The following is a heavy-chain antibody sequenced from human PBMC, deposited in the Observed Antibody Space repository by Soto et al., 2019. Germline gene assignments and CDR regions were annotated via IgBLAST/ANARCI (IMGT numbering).Heavy chain of an antibody. CDR2: IKQDGSEK. CDR1: GFTFSSYW. Sequence: GGSLRLSCAASGFTFSSYWMSWVRQAPGKGLEWVANIKQDGSEKYYVDSVKDRFTISRDNAKNSLYLQMNSLRAEDTAVYYCARGNRRGLGPIFDYWGQGTLVTVSS. D-gene: IGHD1-26*01. CDR3: ARGNRRGLGPIFDY. J-gene: IGHJ4*02. V-gene: IGHV3-7*03.